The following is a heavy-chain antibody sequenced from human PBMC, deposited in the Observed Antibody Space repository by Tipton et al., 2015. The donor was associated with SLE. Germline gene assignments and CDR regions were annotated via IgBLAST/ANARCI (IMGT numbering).Heavy chain of an antibody. D-gene: IGHD3-10*01. J-gene: IGHJ3*02. CDR2: IFYSGST. V-gene: IGHV4-59*11. Sequence: GLVKPSETLSLTCIVSGGSISSHYWTWIRQPPGTGLEWIGYIFYSGSTNYNPSLKSRVTMSVDTSQNQFSLKLTSVTSADTAMYYCARNVGGVRGALGAFDIWGQGTMVTVSS. CDR3: ARNVGGVRGALGAFDI. CDR1: GGSISSHY.